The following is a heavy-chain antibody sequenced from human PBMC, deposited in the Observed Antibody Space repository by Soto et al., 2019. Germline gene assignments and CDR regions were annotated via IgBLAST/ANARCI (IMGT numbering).Heavy chain of an antibody. V-gene: IGHV4-59*12. J-gene: IGHJ3*02. CDR1: GGSISSYY. CDR2: IYYSGST. D-gene: IGHD3-10*01. CDR3: ARERGVLSEAFDI. Sequence: SETLSLTCTVSGGSISSYYWSWIRQPPGKGLEWIGYIYYSGSTNYNPSLKSRVTISVDTSKNQFSLKLSSVTPEDTAVYYCARERGVLSEAFDIWGQGTVVTVSS.